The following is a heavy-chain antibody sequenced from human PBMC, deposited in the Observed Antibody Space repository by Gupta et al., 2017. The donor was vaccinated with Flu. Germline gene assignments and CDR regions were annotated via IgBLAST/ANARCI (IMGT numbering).Heavy chain of an antibody. CDR3: ARDQHAVGAAAGSAGGGFDY. CDR2: INPNSGGT. CDR1: GYTFTVSY. D-gene: IGHD6-13*01. V-gene: IGHV1-2*02. Sequence: QVQLVQSGAAVKKPGASVKVSCKAAGYTFTVSYMTGVRQTPGHGLEWMGWINPNSGGTNYAQKLQGRVTMTRDTSISTAYMELSRLRSDDTAVYYCARDQHAVGAAAGSAGGGFDYWGQGTLVTVSS. J-gene: IGHJ4*02.